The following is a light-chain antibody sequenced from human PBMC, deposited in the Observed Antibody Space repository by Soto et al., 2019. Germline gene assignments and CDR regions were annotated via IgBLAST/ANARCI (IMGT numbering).Light chain of an antibody. J-gene: IGKJ4*01. V-gene: IGKV1-33*01. CDR3: QQYDNLLT. CDR1: QDISNY. CDR2: DAS. Sequence: DIQMTQSPSSLSASVGDRVTITCQASQDISNYLTWYQQKPGKAPKLLIYDASNLETGVPSRFSGSVSGTDFTFTISRLQPEDIATYYCQQYDNLLTFGGGTKVEIK.